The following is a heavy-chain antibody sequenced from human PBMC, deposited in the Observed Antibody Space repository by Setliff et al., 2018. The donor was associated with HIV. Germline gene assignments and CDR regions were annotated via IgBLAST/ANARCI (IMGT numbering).Heavy chain of an antibody. J-gene: IGHJ5*01. V-gene: IGHV1-3*01. CDR2: INAGNGNT. D-gene: IGHD3-10*01. Sequence: VASVKVSCKASGYTFTNYAMHWVRQAPGQRLEWMGWINAGNGNTKYSQKFQGRVTITRDTSASTAYMELSSLRSEDTALYFCARTDYDSGKSVLDSWGQGTLVTAPQ. CDR1: GYTFTNYA. CDR3: ARTDYDSGKSVLDS.